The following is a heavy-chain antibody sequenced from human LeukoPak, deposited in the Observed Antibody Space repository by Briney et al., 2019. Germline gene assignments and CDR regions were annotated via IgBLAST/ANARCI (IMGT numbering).Heavy chain of an antibody. CDR1: GFTFSTYG. D-gene: IGHD1/OR15-1a*01. Sequence: GGSLRLSSAASGFTFSTYGMNWVRQAPGKGLEWVAVIWYDGSNKYYADSVKGRFTISRDNAKNTLYLQMNSLRAEDTALYYCARDLTRTDNWGQGTLVTVSS. V-gene: IGHV3-33*01. CDR2: IWYDGSNK. CDR3: ARDLTRTDN. J-gene: IGHJ4*02.